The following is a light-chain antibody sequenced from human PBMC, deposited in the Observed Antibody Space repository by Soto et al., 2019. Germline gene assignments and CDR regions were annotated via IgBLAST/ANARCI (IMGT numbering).Light chain of an antibody. CDR2: GAS. CDR1: QNVDSNY. V-gene: IGKV3-20*01. CDR3: QQYGSLSWT. Sequence: EVLWTRFAVTVSWSPEERATLSCRASQNVDSNYLAWYQQKPGQAPRIIIFGASGRATGIPDRFSGSGSGTDFTLTISRLEPEDFAVYYCQQYGSLSWTFGQGPRWIS. J-gene: IGKJ1*01.